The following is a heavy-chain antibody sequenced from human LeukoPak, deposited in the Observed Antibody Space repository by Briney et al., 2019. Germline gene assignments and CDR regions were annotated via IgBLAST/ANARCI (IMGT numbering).Heavy chain of an antibody. D-gene: IGHD3-16*02. V-gene: IGHV1-69*13. Sequence: SVKVSCKASGGTFSSYAISWVRQAPGQGLEWMGGIIPIFGTANYAQKFQGRVTITADESTSTAYMELSSLRSEDTAVYYCASLELPRLGELSGHFYFDYWGQGTLVTVSS. CDR3: ASLELPRLGELSGHFYFDY. J-gene: IGHJ4*02. CDR2: IIPIFGTA. CDR1: GGTFSSYA.